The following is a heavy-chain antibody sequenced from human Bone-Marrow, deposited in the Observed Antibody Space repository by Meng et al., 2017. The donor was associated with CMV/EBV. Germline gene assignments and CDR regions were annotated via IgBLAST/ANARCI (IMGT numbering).Heavy chain of an antibody. CDR2: IKQDGSEK. CDR3: ARIYGNLAGHYYHALDV. D-gene: IGHD1-1*01. J-gene: IGHJ6*02. V-gene: IGHV3-7*03. Sequence: GGSLRLSCAASGFTFSSYWMSWVRQAPGKGLEWVANIKQDGSEKYYVDSVKGRFTISRDNSKDRLYLQMNSLRADDTAIYFCARIYGNLAGHYYHALDVWGQGATVTVSS. CDR1: GFTFSSYW.